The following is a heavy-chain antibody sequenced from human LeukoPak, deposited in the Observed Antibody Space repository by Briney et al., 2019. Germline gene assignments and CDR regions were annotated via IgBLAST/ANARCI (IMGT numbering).Heavy chain of an antibody. Sequence: ASETLSLTCTVSGGSISSYYWSWIRQSPGKGLEWIGYIYYSANTNYNPSLKSRVSISVDTSKNQFSLRLSSVTAADTAVYYCARHLYSHDYDYWGQGTLVTVSS. CDR3: ARHLYSHDYDY. D-gene: IGHD5-18*01. CDR2: IYYSANT. J-gene: IGHJ4*02. CDR1: GGSISSYY. V-gene: IGHV4-59*08.